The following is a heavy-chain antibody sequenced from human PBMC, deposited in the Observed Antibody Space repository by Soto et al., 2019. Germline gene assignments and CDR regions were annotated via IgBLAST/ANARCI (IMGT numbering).Heavy chain of an antibody. J-gene: IGHJ5*02. CDR1: GGSSSSYY. CDR2: IYYSGST. CDR3: ARSYDFWSGYLGTSWFDP. D-gene: IGHD3-3*01. Sequence: PSETLSLTCTVSGGSSSSYYWSWIRQPPGKGLEWIGYIYYSGSTNYNPSLKSRVTISVDTSKNQFSLKLSSVTAADTAVYYCARSYDFWSGYLGTSWFDPWGQGTLVTVSS. V-gene: IGHV4-59*01.